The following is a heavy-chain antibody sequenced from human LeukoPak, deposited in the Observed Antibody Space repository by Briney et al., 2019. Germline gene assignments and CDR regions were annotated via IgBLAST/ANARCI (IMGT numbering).Heavy chain of an antibody. CDR1: GSTFNTYG. Sequence: YPGGSLRLSCAASGSTFNTYGMHWVRQAPGKVLEWVAAIWYDGSNKYYADSVKGRFTISRDNSKNALYLQMNALTDEDTAIYYCARRGCSDGSRRNAFDSWGQGTLVTVSS. V-gene: IGHV3-33*01. CDR3: ARRGCSDGSRRNAFDS. D-gene: IGHD2-15*01. J-gene: IGHJ4*02. CDR2: IWYDGSNK.